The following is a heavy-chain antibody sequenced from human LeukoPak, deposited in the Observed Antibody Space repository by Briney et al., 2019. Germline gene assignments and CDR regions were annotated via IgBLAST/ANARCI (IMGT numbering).Heavy chain of an antibody. CDR1: GFTFSSYA. J-gene: IGHJ1*01. CDR2: ISGGGDTT. D-gene: IGHD3-10*01. CDR3: AKDLEWSPRGVFPY. V-gene: IGHV3-23*01. Sequence: GGSLRLSCAASGFTFSSYAMTWVRLAPGKGLEWVLGISGGGDTTYYADSVKGRFTISRDNSKNTLYLQMSNLRAEDTAVYYCAKDLEWSPRGVFPYWGQGTLVTVSS.